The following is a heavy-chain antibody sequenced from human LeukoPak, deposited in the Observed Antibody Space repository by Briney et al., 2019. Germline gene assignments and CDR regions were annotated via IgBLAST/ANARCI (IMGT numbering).Heavy chain of an antibody. V-gene: IGHV3-7*01. D-gene: IGHD5-18*01. CDR3: ARDQVARWIQLPVFDY. CDR2: IKQDGSEK. J-gene: IGHJ4*02. Sequence: PGGSLRLSCAASGFTFSSYAMSWVRQAPGKGLEWVANIKQDGSEKYYVDSVKGRFTISRDNAKNSLYLQMNSLRAEDTAVYYCARDQVARWIQLPVFDYWGQGTLVTVSS. CDR1: GFTFSSYA.